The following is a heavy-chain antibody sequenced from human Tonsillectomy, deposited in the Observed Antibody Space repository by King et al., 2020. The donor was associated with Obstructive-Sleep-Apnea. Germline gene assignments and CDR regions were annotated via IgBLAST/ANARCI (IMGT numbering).Heavy chain of an antibody. J-gene: IGHJ3*02. CDR1: GFTFSSYA. D-gene: IGHD6-19*01. CDR3: ARITHQQWLEYDAFDI. CDR2: ISYDGSNK. Sequence: AQLVESGGGVVQPGRSLRLSCAASGFTFSSYAMHWVRQAPGKGLEWVAVISYDGSNKYYADSVKGRFTISRDNSKNTLYLQMNSLRAEDTAVYYCARITHQQWLEYDAFDIWGQGTMVTVSS. V-gene: IGHV3-30*04.